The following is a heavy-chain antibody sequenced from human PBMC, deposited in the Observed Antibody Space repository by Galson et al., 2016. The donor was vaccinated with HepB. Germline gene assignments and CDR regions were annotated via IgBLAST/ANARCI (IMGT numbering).Heavy chain of an antibody. Sequence: SLRLSCAASGFTFSRYGMHWVRQAPGKGLEWVAFISYDGSNKKYADSVKGRFTISRDNSKKTLYLQMSSLRAEDTAVYYCAKDGRIYCSSASCHDHFHYWGQGTLVTVSS. CDR1: GFTFSRYG. CDR2: ISYDGSNK. D-gene: IGHD2-2*01. J-gene: IGHJ4*02. V-gene: IGHV3-30*18. CDR3: AKDGRIYCSSASCHDHFHY.